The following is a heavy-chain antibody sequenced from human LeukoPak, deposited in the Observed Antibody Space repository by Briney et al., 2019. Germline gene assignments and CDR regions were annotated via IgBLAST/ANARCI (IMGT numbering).Heavy chain of an antibody. Sequence: SETLSLTCTVSGGSISSSGYYWGWIRQSPGKGLEWIGSMLYSGSTYYNPSLQSRVSISVDTSKNQFSLKLSSVTAADTAVYYCTTRSSGGPFDPWGQGTLVTVSS. CDR2: MLYSGST. J-gene: IGHJ5*02. CDR3: TTRSSGGPFDP. D-gene: IGHD3-10*01. CDR1: GGSISSSGYY. V-gene: IGHV4-39*01.